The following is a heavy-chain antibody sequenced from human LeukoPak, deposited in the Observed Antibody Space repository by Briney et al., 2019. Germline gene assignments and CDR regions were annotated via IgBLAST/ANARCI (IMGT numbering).Heavy chain of an antibody. D-gene: IGHD3-16*01. CDR2: IKHDGSET. V-gene: IGHV3-7*02. Sequence: PGGSLRLSCAASGFTFSSIWMSWVRQAPGKGLEWVANIKHDGSETNYEDSVKGRFSISRDNAKNSLHLQMNSLRVEDTAVYYCAKNGGPHGMDVWGLGTTVTVSS. J-gene: IGHJ6*02. CDR3: AKNGGPHGMDV. CDR1: GFTFSSIW.